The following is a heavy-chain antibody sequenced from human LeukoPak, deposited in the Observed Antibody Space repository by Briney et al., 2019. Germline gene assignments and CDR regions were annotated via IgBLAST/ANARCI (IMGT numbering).Heavy chain of an antibody. Sequence: SETLSLTCAVYGGSFSGYYWSWIRQPPGKGLEWIGEINHSGSTSYNPSLKSPVTISVDTSKNQFSLKLSSVTAADTAVYYCARGYCSGGSCQRYFHTGARAPWSPSPQ. V-gene: IGHV4-34*01. CDR1: GGSFSGYY. CDR3: ARGYCSGGSCQRYFHT. D-gene: IGHD2-15*01. J-gene: IGHJ1*01. CDR2: INHSGST.